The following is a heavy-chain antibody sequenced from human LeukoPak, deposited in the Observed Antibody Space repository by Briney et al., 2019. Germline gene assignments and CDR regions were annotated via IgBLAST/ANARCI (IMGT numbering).Heavy chain of an antibody. V-gene: IGHV3-11*04. J-gene: IGHJ1*01. CDR2: ISGTGNSI. CDR1: GFTFNAYY. CDR3: AREGEGYTMRGPPH. Sequence: PGGSLRLSCAASGFTFNAYYMRWIRQAPGKGLEWISYISGTGNSIYYADSVKGRFTISRDNAKNSVYLQMISLRAEDTAVYYCAREGEGYTMRGPPHWGQGTLVAVSS. D-gene: IGHD5-24*01.